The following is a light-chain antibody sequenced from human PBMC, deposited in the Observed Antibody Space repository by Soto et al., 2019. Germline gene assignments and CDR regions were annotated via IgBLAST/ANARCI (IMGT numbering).Light chain of an antibody. J-gene: IGKJ3*01. Sequence: DIQMTQSPSSLSASVGDRVTITCRASQGISNYLAWYQQKPGKVPKLLIYAASTLQSGVPSRFSGSGSGTDFTLTISSLLPEDVATYYCQKYNSALGVFTFGPGTKVDIK. CDR2: AAS. CDR1: QGISNY. V-gene: IGKV1-27*01. CDR3: QKYNSALGVFT.